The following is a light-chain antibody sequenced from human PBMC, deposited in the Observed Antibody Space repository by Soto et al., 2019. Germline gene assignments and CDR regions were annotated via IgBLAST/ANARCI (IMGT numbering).Light chain of an antibody. CDR2: GAS. V-gene: IGKV3-15*01. Sequence: EIVMTQSPATLSVSPGERATLSCRASQSVSSNLAWYQQKPGKAPRLLIYGASTRATGIPARFSCSGSGTEFTLTISSLQSEAFAVYYCQQYNNWPGYTFGQGTKLEIK. J-gene: IGKJ2*01. CDR1: QSVSSN. CDR3: QQYNNWPGYT.